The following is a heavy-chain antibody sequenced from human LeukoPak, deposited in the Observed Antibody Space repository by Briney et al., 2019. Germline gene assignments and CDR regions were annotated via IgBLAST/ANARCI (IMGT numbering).Heavy chain of an antibody. J-gene: IGHJ5*02. CDR3: SRHDYGDYIQGDWCDP. CDR2: IYYSGST. CDR1: GGSLSSISYY. D-gene: IGHD4-17*01. V-gene: IGHV4-39*01. Sequence: SETLSLTCTVSGGSLSSISYYWGWIRQPPGRGLEWLGSIYYSGSTYYNPSLKSRVTISVDPSKNQFSLKLSSVTAADTAVDYCSRHDYGDYIQGDWCDPGGQGTLVTVSS.